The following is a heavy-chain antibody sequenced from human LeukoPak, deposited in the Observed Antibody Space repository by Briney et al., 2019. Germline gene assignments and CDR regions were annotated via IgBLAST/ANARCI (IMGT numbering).Heavy chain of an antibody. V-gene: IGHV3-23*01. J-gene: IGHJ4*02. CDR2: ISGSGGST. D-gene: IGHD6-19*01. CDR3: AKGDSSGSFFDY. Sequence: GGSLRLSCAASGFTFSSYAMSWVRQAPGKGLEWVSAISGSGGSTYYADSMKGRFTISRDNSKNTLYLQMNSLRAEDTAVYYCAKGDSSGSFFDYWGQGTLVTVSS. CDR1: GFTFSSYA.